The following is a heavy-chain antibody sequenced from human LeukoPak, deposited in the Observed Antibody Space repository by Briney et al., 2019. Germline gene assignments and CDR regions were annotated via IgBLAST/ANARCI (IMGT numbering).Heavy chain of an antibody. D-gene: IGHD2-2*01. CDR3: AVEVSADYCSSTSCYVPYADY. Sequence: ASVKVSCKASGYTFTSYGISWVRQAPGQGLEWMGWISAYNGNTNYAQKLQGRVTMTTDTSTSTAYMELRSLRSDDTAVYYCAVEVSADYCSSTSCYVPYADYWGQGTLVTVSS. CDR2: ISAYNGNT. CDR1: GYTFTSYG. J-gene: IGHJ4*02. V-gene: IGHV1-18*01.